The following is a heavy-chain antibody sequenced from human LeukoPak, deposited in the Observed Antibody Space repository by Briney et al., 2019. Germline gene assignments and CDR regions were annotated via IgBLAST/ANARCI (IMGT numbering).Heavy chain of an antibody. CDR3: ARDGDGFDAFDI. Sequence: GGSLRLSCAASGFTFSSYGMHWVRQAPGKGLEWVAVIWYDGSNKYYADSVKGRFTISRDNSKNTLYLQMNSLRAEDTAVYYCARDGDGFDAFDIWGQGTMVTVSS. CDR1: GFTFSSYG. D-gene: IGHD5-24*01. J-gene: IGHJ3*02. CDR2: IWYDGSNK. V-gene: IGHV3-33*01.